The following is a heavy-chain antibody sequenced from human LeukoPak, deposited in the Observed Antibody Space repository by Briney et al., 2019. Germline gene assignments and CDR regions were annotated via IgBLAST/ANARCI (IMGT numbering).Heavy chain of an antibody. J-gene: IGHJ4*02. CDR1: GGTFSSYA. V-gene: IGHV1-69*06. D-gene: IGHD3-22*01. CDR2: IIPIFGTA. CDR3: ARDRYLRYYDSSGYYYDY. Sequence: SVKVSCKASGGTFSSYAISWVRQAPGQGLEWMGGIIPIFGTANYAQKFQGRVTITADKSTSTAYMELSSLRSEDTAVYYCARDRYLRYYDSSGYYYDYWGQGTLVTVSS.